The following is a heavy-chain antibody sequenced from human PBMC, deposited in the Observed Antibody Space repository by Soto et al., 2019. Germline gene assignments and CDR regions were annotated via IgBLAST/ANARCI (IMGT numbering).Heavy chain of an antibody. D-gene: IGHD2-15*01. CDR3: AKSPTHHPVVDATFDY. V-gene: IGHV3-9*01. CDR1: GFTFDDYA. J-gene: IGHJ4*02. Sequence: EVQLVESGGGLVQPGRSLRLSCAASGFTFDDYAMHWVRQAPGKGLEWVSGISWNSGSIGYADSVKGRFTISRDNAKNSLYLQMNSLRAEDTALYYCAKSPTHHPVVDATFDYWGQGTLVTVSS. CDR2: ISWNSGSI.